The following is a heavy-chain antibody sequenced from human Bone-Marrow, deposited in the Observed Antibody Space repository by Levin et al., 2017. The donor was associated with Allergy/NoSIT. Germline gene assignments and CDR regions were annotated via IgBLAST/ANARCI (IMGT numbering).Heavy chain of an antibody. CDR2: IYHSGST. J-gene: IGHJ4*02. D-gene: IGHD3-10*01. V-gene: IGHV4-31*03. CDR3: ARGEYSYGSGSYYLDY. CDR1: GDSISSGGYY. Sequence: SQTLSLTCTVSGDSISSGGYYWSWIRQHPGKGLEWIGYIYHSGSTYYNPSLKGRVTISVDTSKNEFFLKLSSVTAADTAVFYCARGEYSYGSGSYYLDYWGQGTLVTVSS.